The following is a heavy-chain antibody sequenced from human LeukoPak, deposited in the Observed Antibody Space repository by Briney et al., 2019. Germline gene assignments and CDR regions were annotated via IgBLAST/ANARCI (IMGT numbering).Heavy chain of an antibody. V-gene: IGHV4-59*01. D-gene: IGHD3-10*01. CDR1: GGSIRNNY. CDR3: ARVYNYGSGSLPWFDP. CDR2: IYYSGST. J-gene: IGHJ5*02. Sequence: KPSETLSLNCTVSGGSIRNNYWTWIRQPPGKGLEWLGYIYYSGSTNYNPSLKSRGTISVDTSKNQFSLKLTSVTAADTALYYCARVYNYGSGSLPWFDPWGQGTLVTASS.